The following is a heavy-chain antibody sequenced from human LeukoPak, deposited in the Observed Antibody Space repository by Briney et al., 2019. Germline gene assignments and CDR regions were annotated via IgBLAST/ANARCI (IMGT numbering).Heavy chain of an antibody. V-gene: IGHV3-23*01. CDR2: ISGSGGST. D-gene: IGHD5-12*01. CDR3: AAKGNGYTGIYVFAH. CDR1: GFTFSNYA. J-gene: IGHJ4*02. Sequence: GGSLRLSCAASGFTFSNYAMGWLRQAPGKGLEWVSTISGSGGSTYYADSVKGRFTISRDTSTNSLYLQMSSLRTEDTAVYFCAAKGNGYTGIYVFAHWGKGTLVTVSS.